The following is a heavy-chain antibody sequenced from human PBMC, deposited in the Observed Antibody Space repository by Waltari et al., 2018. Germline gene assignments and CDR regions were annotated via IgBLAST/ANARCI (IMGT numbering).Heavy chain of an antibody. Sequence: EVQLLESGGGLVQPGGSLRLSCAASGFTFSSYSIRWVRHAQGKGLEWVSAISGSGGSTYYADSVKGRFTISRDNSKNTLYLQMNSLRAEDTAVYYCAKDITMVRGVITDWGQGTLVTVSS. CDR1: GFTFSSYS. CDR3: AKDITMVRGVITD. CDR2: ISGSGGST. J-gene: IGHJ4*02. V-gene: IGHV3-23*01. D-gene: IGHD3-10*01.